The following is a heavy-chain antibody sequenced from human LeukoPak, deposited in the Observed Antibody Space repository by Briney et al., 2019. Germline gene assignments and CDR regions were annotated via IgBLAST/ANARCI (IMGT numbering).Heavy chain of an antibody. J-gene: IGHJ3*02. V-gene: IGHV3-21*01. CDR2: ISSSSSYI. Sequence: GGSLRLSCAASGFTFSSYSMNWVRQAPGKGLEWVSSISSSSSYIYYADSVKGRFTISRDNAKNSLYLQMNSLRAEDTAVYYCASDMVATPAFDIWGQGTMVTVSS. CDR3: ASDMVATPAFDI. CDR1: GFTFSSYS. D-gene: IGHD5-12*01.